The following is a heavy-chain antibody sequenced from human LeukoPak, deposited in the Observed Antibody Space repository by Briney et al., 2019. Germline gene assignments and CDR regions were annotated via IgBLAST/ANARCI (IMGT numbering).Heavy chain of an antibody. Sequence: AASVKVSCKASGYNFNNYGVSWVRQAPGQGLEWMGWISAKTGNTNYAQKVQGRVTMTTDTSTTTAYMELRSLGSDDTAVYYCARGSYPYSHGMDVWGQGTTVIVSS. D-gene: IGHD1-26*01. J-gene: IGHJ6*02. CDR2: ISAKTGNT. CDR3: ARGSYPYSHGMDV. V-gene: IGHV1-18*01. CDR1: GYNFNNYG.